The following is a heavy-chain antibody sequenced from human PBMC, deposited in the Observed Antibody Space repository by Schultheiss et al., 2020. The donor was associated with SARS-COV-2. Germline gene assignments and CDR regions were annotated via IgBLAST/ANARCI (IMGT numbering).Heavy chain of an antibody. Sequence: TLSLTCAVYGGSFSGYYWSWIRQPPGKGLEWIGEINHSGSTNYNPSLKSRVTISVDTSKNQFSLKLSSVTAADTAVYYCAREGWASEVDYWGQGTLVTVSS. CDR1: GGSFSGYY. J-gene: IGHJ4*02. CDR2: INHSGST. V-gene: IGHV4-34*01. CDR3: AREGWASEVDY. D-gene: IGHD6-19*01.